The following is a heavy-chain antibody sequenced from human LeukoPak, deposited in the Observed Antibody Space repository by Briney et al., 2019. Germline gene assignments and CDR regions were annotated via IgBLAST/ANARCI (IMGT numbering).Heavy chain of an antibody. CDR2: ISSSTTYI. V-gene: IGHV3-21*01. CDR1: GFTFSTYS. D-gene: IGHD3-9*01. CDR3: ARGPYYDILTGYSNDY. Sequence: PGGSLRLSCAASGFTFSTYSMNRVRQAPGKGLEWVSSISSSTTYIYYADSVKGRFTISRDNAKNSLYLQMHSLRAEDTAVYYCARGPYYDILTGYSNDYWGQGTLVTVSS. J-gene: IGHJ4*02.